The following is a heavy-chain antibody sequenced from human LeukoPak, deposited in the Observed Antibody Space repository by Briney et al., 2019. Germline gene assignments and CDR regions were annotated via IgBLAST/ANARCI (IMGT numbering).Heavy chain of an antibody. CDR1: GFTFSSYA. D-gene: IGHD6-19*01. V-gene: IGHV3-23*01. Sequence: GGSLRLSCAASGFTFSSYAMSWVRQAPGKGLEWVPAISGSGGSTHYADSVKGRFTISRDNSKNTLYLQMNSLRAEDTAVYYCAKELLQMAVAGQCDYWGQGTLVTVSS. CDR2: ISGSGGST. J-gene: IGHJ4*02. CDR3: AKELLQMAVAGQCDY.